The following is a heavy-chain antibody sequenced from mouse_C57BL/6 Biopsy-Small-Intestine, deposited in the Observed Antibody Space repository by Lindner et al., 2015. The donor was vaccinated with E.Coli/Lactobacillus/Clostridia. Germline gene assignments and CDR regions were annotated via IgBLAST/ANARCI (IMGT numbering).Heavy chain of an antibody. J-gene: IGHJ4*01. CDR1: GYTFTDFG. CDR2: ISAYDGNT. Sequence: SVKVSCKASGYTFTDFGISWVRQAPGQGLEWMGWISAYDGNTNSAQKLQGRVTMTTDTSTSTAYMELTRLTSDDTAVYYCARAGAAVTSHFDSWGQGTLVTVSS. CDR3: ARAGAAVTSHFDS. V-gene: IGHV1-84*02. D-gene: IGHD2-13*01.